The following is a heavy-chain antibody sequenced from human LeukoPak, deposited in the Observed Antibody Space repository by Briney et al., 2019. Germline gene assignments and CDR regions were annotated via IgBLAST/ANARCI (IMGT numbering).Heavy chain of an antibody. CDR2: ISAGNGNT. Sequence: ASVKVSCKASGYTFTSYAMHRVRQAPGQRLEWMGWISAGNGNTKYSQKFQGRVTITRDTSASTAYMELSSLRSEDTAVYYCARDRPRLSSSWYYWGQGTLVTVSS. CDR1: GYTFTSYA. D-gene: IGHD6-13*01. V-gene: IGHV1-3*01. CDR3: ARDRPRLSSSWYY. J-gene: IGHJ4*02.